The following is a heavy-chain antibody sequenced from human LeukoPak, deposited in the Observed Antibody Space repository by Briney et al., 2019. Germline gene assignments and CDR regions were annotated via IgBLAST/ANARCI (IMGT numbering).Heavy chain of an antibody. CDR1: GFTFSSYS. Sequence: GGSLRLSCAASGFTFSSYSMNWVRQAPGKGLEWVSAISAGAGTTYYADSVKGRFTISRDNSKNTLYLQMNSLRAEDTAVYYCAKDRGYWGQGTLVTVSS. CDR2: ISAGAGTT. J-gene: IGHJ4*02. V-gene: IGHV3-23*01. CDR3: AKDRGY.